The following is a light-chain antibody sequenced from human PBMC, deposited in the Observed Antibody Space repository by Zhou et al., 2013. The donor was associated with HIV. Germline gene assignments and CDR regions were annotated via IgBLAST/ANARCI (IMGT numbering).Light chain of an antibody. V-gene: IGKV3-15*01. J-gene: IGKJ1*01. CDR3: QQYNNWPPWT. Sequence: EIVMTQSPVTLSVSPGERATLSCRASQSVSANLAWYQQKPGQAPRLLIYDASTRATGIPARFSGSGSGTEFTLTISSMQSEDFAVYYCQQYNNWPPWTLAKGQGGNQT. CDR1: QSVSAN. CDR2: DAS.